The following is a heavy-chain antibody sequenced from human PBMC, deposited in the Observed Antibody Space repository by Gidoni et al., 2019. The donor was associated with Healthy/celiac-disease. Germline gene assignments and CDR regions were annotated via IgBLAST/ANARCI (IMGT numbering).Heavy chain of an antibody. Sequence: EVQLVESGGGLVTPGRSLRLSCTASGFTFGVYAMSWFRQSPGKGLEWVGFIRSNAYGGTTEYAASVKGRFTISRDDSKSIASLQMNSLKTEDTAVYYCTRDHDYDFWSGYPDYWGQGTLVTVSS. CDR2: IRSNAYGGTT. D-gene: IGHD3-3*01. J-gene: IGHJ4*02. CDR3: TRDHDYDFWSGYPDY. CDR1: GFTFGVYA. V-gene: IGHV3-49*05.